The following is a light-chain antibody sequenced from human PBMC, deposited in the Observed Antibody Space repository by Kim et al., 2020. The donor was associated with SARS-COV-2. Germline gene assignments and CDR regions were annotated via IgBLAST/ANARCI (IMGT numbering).Light chain of an antibody. Sequence: IQLTQSPSSLSASVGDRVTITCRASQGISTYLAWYQQKPGRAPKLLIYAASTLQSGVPSRFSGSGSGTDFTLTIGSLQPEDVATYYCQQLNSYPWTFGQGTKVDIK. CDR1: QGISTY. CDR2: AAS. V-gene: IGKV1-9*01. J-gene: IGKJ1*01. CDR3: QQLNSYPWT.